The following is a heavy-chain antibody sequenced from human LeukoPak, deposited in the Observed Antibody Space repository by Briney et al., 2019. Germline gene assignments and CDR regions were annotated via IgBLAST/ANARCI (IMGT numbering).Heavy chain of an antibody. CDR3: ARRLTQYDCFDP. CDR1: GDSFSSNSVT. V-gene: IGHV6-1*01. J-gene: IGHJ5*02. Sequence: HSQTLSLTCAISGDSFSSNSVTWNWIRQSPSRGLEWLGRTYYRSTWYNDYAVSMRGRITVNPDTSKNQFSLHLNSVTPADTAVYYCARRLTQYDCFDPWGQGILVTVSS. CDR2: TYYRSTWYN. D-gene: IGHD2-2*01.